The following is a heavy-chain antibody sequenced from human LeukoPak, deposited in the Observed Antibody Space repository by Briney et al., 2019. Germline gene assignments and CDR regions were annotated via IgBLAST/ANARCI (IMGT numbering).Heavy chain of an antibody. V-gene: IGHV1-46*01. D-gene: IGHD1-7*01. CDR1: GYTLTNYF. J-gene: IGHJ6*02. CDR2: INPSGGST. CDR3: AREMRRRITGTTLDV. Sequence: ASVKVSCKASGYTLTNYFIHWVRQAPGQGLEWMGIINPSGGSTSYAQKFQGRVTMTRDTSTSTVYMELSSLRSEDTAVYYCAREMRRRITGTTLDVWGQGTTVTVSS.